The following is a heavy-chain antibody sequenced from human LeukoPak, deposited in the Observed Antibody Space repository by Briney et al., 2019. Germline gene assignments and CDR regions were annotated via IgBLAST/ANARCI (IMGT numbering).Heavy chain of an antibody. Sequence: PGGSLRLSCAASGFTFSSYSMNWVRQAPGKGLEWVSSISSSSSYIYYADSVKGRFTISRDNAKNSLYLQMNSLRAEDTAAYYCARDWKLLNQYYYYGMDVWGQGTTVTVSS. CDR1: GFTFSSYS. V-gene: IGHV3-21*01. CDR2: ISSSSSYI. CDR3: ARDWKLLNQYYYYGMDV. D-gene: IGHD4-23*01. J-gene: IGHJ6*02.